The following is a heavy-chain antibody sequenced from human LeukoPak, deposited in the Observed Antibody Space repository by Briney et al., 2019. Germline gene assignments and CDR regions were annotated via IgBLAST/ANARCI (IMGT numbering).Heavy chain of an antibody. CDR2: IYLYGTT. J-gene: IGHJ4*02. D-gene: IGHD6-13*01. CDR3: STSPSFGSSWYQFNY. CDR1: IGSISSSKW. Sequence: SETLSLTCSVSIGSISSSKWWSWVRQSPVKGLEWIGEIYLYGTTNYNPSFTSRVTMSVDRSRNQFSLKLTSVTAADTAVYYCSTSPSFGSSWYQFNYWGQGTLVTVSS. V-gene: IGHV4-4*02.